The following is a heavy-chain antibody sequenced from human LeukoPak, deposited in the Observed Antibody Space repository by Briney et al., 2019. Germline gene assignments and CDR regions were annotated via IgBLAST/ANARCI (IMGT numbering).Heavy chain of an antibody. Sequence: SETLSLTCAVYGGSFSGYYWSWIRQPPGKGLEWIGEINHSGSTNYNPSLKSRVTISVDTSNNQFSLKLSSVTAADTAVYYCARASSGYFDYWGQGTLVTVSS. J-gene: IGHJ4*02. CDR3: ARASSGYFDY. D-gene: IGHD3-3*01. CDR2: INHSGST. V-gene: IGHV4-34*01. CDR1: GGSFSGYY.